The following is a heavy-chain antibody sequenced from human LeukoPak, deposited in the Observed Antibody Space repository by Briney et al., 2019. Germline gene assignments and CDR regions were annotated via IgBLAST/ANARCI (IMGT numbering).Heavy chain of an antibody. Sequence: GGSLRLSCAASGFTFSSYSMNWVRQAPGKGLEWVSSISSGSSYIYYADPLKGRFTVSRDNAQNSLYLQMNSLRAEDTAVYYCASERYNWNYAFDYWGQGILVTVSS. D-gene: IGHD1-7*01. V-gene: IGHV3-21*01. CDR1: GFTFSSYS. CDR2: ISSGSSYI. J-gene: IGHJ4*02. CDR3: ASERYNWNYAFDY.